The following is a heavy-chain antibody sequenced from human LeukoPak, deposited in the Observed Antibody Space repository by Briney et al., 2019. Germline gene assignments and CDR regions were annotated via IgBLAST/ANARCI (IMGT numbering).Heavy chain of an antibody. Sequence: GASVKVSCKASDYTFSSYGISWVRQAPGQGLEWMGWISGYNGNTKYAQNLKGRVTMTTDTSTTTAYMELRSLRSDDTAVYYCARGRYYDSGGYDEAFDIWGQGTAVTVSS. CDR3: ARGRYYDSGGYDEAFDI. CDR1: DYTFSSYG. D-gene: IGHD3-22*01. CDR2: ISGYNGNT. J-gene: IGHJ3*02. V-gene: IGHV1-18*01.